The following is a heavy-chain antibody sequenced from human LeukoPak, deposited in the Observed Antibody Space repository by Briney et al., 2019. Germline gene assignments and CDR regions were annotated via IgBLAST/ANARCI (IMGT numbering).Heavy chain of an antibody. J-gene: IGHJ4*02. Sequence: PGGSLRLSCAASGFTFSSYAMSWVRQAPGKGLEWVGFIRSKAYGGTTEYAASVKGRFTISRDDSKSIAYLQMNSLKTEDTAVYYCTSYDFWSGFPRWGQGTLVTVSS. D-gene: IGHD3-3*01. CDR2: IRSKAYGGTT. CDR3: TSYDFWSGFPR. CDR1: GFTFSSYA. V-gene: IGHV3-49*04.